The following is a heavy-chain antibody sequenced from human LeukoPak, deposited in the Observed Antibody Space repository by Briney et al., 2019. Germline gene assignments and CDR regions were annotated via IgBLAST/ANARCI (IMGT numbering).Heavy chain of an antibody. CDR2: ISYDGSNK. CDR1: GFTFSSYG. D-gene: IGHD6-19*01. Sequence: GGSLRLSCAASGFTFSSYGMHWVRQAPGKGLEWVAVISYDGSNKYYADSVKGRFTISRDNSKNTLYLQMNSLRAEDTAVYYCAKDTSSGLDYWGQGTLVTVSS. J-gene: IGHJ4*02. V-gene: IGHV3-30*18. CDR3: AKDTSSGLDY.